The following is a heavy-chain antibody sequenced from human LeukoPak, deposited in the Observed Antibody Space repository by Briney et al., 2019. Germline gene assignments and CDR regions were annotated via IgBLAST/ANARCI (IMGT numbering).Heavy chain of an antibody. J-gene: IGHJ6*02. CDR3: VATMVRGVIIKDYYGMDV. CDR2: ISYDGSNK. Sequence: GGSLRLSCAASGFTFSSYAMHCVRQAPGKGLEWVAVISYDGSNKYYADSVKGRFTISRDNSKNTLYLQMNSLRAEDTAVYYCVATMVRGVIIKDYYGMDVWGQGTTVTVSS. V-gene: IGHV3-30*04. D-gene: IGHD3-10*01. CDR1: GFTFSSYA.